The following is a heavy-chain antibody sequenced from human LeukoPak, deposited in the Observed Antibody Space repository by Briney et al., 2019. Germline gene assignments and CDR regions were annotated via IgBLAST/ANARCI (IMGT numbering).Heavy chain of an antibody. CDR2: INAGNGNT. CDR1: GYTFTSYA. J-gene: IGHJ6*02. D-gene: IGHD2-2*03. Sequence: GASVKVSCKASGYTFTSYAMHWARQAPGQRLEWMGWINAGNGNTKYSQKFQGRVTITRDTSASTAYMELSSLRSEDAAVYYCARGGRSWIYYHYGMDVWGQGTTVTVSS. CDR3: ARGGRSWIYYHYGMDV. V-gene: IGHV1-3*01.